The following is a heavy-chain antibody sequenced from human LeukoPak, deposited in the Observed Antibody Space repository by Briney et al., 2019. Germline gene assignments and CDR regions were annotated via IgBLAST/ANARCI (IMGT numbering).Heavy chain of an antibody. CDR2: ISSSSYI. D-gene: IGHD6-6*01. Sequence: PGGSLRLSCAASGFTFSSYSMNWVRQAPGKGLEWVSSISSSSYIYYADSVKGRFTISRDNAKNSLYLQMNSLRAEDTAVYYCARDRGIAAHTLANYWGQGTLVTVSS. CDR1: GFTFSSYS. J-gene: IGHJ4*02. CDR3: ARDRGIAAHTLANY. V-gene: IGHV3-21*01.